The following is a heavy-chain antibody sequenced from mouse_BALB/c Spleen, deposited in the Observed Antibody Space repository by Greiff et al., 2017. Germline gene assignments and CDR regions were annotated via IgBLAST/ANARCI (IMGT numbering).Heavy chain of an antibody. J-gene: IGHJ2*01. Sequence: VQLQQSGGGLVQPGGSRKLSCAASGFTFSSFGMHWVRQAPEKGLEWVAYISSGSSTIYYADTVKGRFTISRDNPKNTLFLQMTSLRSEDTAMYYCARSDYYGRDFDYWGQGTTLTVSS. CDR3: ARSDYYGRDFDY. V-gene: IGHV5-17*02. CDR1: GFTFSSFG. CDR2: ISSGSSTI. D-gene: IGHD1-1*01.